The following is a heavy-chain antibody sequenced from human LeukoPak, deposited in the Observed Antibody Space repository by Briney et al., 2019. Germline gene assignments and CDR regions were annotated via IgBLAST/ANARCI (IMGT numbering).Heavy chain of an antibody. CDR2: ISGSGGSA. CDR3: AKVSRGLNSGWYGGDLYFDY. Sequence: PGASLRLSCAASGFTFSSLAMSWVRQAPGKGLGWDSAISGSGGSAYYADSVKGRFTISRDNSKNTLYLQMNGLRAEDPAVYYCAKVSRGLNSGWYGGDLYFDYWGQGTLVTVSS. CDR1: GFTFSSLA. D-gene: IGHD6-19*01. J-gene: IGHJ4*02. V-gene: IGHV3-23*01.